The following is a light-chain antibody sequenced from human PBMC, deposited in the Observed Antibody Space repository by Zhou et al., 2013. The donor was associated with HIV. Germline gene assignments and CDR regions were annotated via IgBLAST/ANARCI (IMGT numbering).Light chain of an antibody. J-gene: IGKJ1*01. CDR2: GAS. CDR3: QQYGSSLWT. V-gene: IGKV3-20*01. Sequence: EIVMTQSPATLSVSPGERATLSCRASQSVSSNLAWYQQKPGQAPRLLIYGASSRATGIPDRFSGSGSGTDFTLTIGRLEPEDFAVYYCQQYGSSLWTFGQGPRWKSN. CDR1: QSVSSN.